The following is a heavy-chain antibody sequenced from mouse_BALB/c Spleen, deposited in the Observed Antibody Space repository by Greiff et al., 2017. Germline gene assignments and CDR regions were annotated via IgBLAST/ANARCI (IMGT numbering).Heavy chain of an antibody. Sequence: EVKLMESGGDLVKPGGSLKLSCAASGFTFSSYAMSWVRQTPEKRLEWVASISSGGSTYYPDSVKGRFTISRDNARNILYLQMSSLRSEDTAMYYCAREGIEYYGYFDYWGQGTTLTVSS. CDR3: AREGIEYYGYFDY. CDR1: GFTFSSYA. D-gene: IGHD1-1*01. V-gene: IGHV5-6-5*01. J-gene: IGHJ2*01. CDR2: ISSGGST.